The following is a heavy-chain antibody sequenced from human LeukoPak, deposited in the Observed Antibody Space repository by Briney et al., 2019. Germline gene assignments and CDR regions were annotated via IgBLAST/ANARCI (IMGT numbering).Heavy chain of an antibody. CDR1: GFTFSSYG. J-gene: IGHJ5*02. CDR2: IWYDGSNK. D-gene: IGHD6-6*01. CDR3: VKASSSSPQYNWFDA. V-gene: IGHV3-33*06. Sequence: GRSLRLSCAASGFTFSSYGMHWVRQAPGKGLEWVAVIWYDGSNKYYADPVKGRFTISRDNSKNTLYLQMNSLRAEDTALYYCVKASSSSPQYNWFDAWGQGTLVTVSS.